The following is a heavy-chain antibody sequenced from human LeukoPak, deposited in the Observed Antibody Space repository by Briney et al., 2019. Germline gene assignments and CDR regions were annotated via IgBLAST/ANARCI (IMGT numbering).Heavy chain of an antibody. J-gene: IGHJ4*02. D-gene: IGHD3-9*01. CDR2: ISGDGSNT. Sequence: GGSLRLSCVASGFSFNTYWMHCVRQAPGKRLLCVSRISGDGSNTTYADSVKGRFTISRDNAKYTVYLQMNSLRAEDTAVYYCARANYHNNWGQGTLVTVSS. CDR3: ARANYHNN. V-gene: IGHV3-74*01. CDR1: GFSFNTYW.